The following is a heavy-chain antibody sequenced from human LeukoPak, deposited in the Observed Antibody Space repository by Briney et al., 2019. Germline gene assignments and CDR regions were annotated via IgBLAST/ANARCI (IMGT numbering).Heavy chain of an antibody. CDR3: ARDYYYESGGYYSFDY. J-gene: IGHJ4*02. V-gene: IGHV3-30*04. CDR1: GFTFSSYA. CDR2: ISYDGSNR. D-gene: IGHD3-22*01. Sequence: PGGSLRLSCAASGFTFSSYAMHWVRQAPGKGLECVAVISYDGSNRYYADSVKGRFTISRDNSNNTLYLQMNSLRPEDTAVYYCARDYYYESGGYYSFDYRGQGTLVTVSS.